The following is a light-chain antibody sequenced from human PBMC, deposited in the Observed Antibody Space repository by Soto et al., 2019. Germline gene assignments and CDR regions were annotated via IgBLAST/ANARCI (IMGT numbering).Light chain of an antibody. CDR3: SSYAGSNNLGV. CDR1: SSDVGGYNY. J-gene: IGLJ1*01. CDR2: EVS. V-gene: IGLV2-8*01. Sequence: QSALTQPPSASGSPGQSVTISCTGTSSDVGGYNYVSWYQQHPGKAPKLMIYEVSKRPSGVPDRFSASKSGNTASLTVSGLQAEDEADYYCSSYAGSNNLGVFGTGTKLTVL.